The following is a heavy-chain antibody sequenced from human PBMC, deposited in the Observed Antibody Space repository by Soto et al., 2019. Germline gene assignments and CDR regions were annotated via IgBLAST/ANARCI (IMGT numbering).Heavy chain of an antibody. Sequence: ASVKVSCKASGGTFSSYTISWVRQATGQGLEWVGWMNPNSGNTGYAQKFQGRVTMTRNTSISTAYMELSSLRSEDTAVYYCARGPLLRFLEWYFDYWGQGTLVTVSS. J-gene: IGHJ4*02. CDR2: MNPNSGNT. CDR1: GGTFSSYT. D-gene: IGHD3-3*01. CDR3: ARGPLLRFLEWYFDY. V-gene: IGHV1-8*02.